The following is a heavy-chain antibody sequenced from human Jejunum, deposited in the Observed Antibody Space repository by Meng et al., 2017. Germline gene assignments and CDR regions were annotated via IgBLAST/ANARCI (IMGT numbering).Heavy chain of an antibody. J-gene: IGHJ4*02. CDR1: GFSLTTSGVG. Sequence: ITLKEFGPSLVKSTQTLTLTCTLSGFSLTTSGVGVGWIRQPPGKALEWLVLIYWDDDKRYSPSLRSRLTITKGTSKNQVVFTVTNLDPVDTATYYCAHSGGWVFDYWGQGTLVTVSS. V-gene: IGHV2-5*02. D-gene: IGHD6-19*01. CDR2: IYWDDDK. CDR3: AHSGGWVFDY.